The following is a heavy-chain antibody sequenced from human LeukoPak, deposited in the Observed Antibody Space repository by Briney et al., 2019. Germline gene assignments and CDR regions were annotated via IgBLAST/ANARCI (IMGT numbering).Heavy chain of an antibody. V-gene: IGHV3-23*01. CDR2: ISGSGGST. CDR1: GFTFRTYA. D-gene: IGHD3-9*01. CDR3: AKDYVLRYFDWSRSGFDP. J-gene: IGHJ5*02. Sequence: GGSLRLSCAASGFTFRTYAMSWVRQAPGRGLEWVSAISGSGGSTYYADSVKGRFTISRDNSKNTLYLRMNSLRAEDTAVYYCAKDYVLRYFDWSRSGFDPWGQGTLVTVSS.